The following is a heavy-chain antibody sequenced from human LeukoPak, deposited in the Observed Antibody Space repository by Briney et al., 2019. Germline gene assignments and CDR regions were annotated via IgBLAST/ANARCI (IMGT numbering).Heavy chain of an antibody. CDR1: GFTFSSYG. D-gene: IGHD4-17*01. Sequence: GGSLRLSCAASGFTFSSYGMHWVRQAPGKGLEWVAFIRYDGSNKYYADSVKGRFTISRDNSKNTLYLQMNSLRAEDTAVYYCAKDRDYGYKMYYFDYWGQGTLVTVSS. CDR3: AKDRDYGYKMYYFDY. V-gene: IGHV3-30*02. J-gene: IGHJ4*02. CDR2: IRYDGSNK.